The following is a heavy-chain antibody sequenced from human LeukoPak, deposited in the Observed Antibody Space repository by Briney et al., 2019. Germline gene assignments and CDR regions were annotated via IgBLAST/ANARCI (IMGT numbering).Heavy chain of an antibody. Sequence: PSETQSLTCTVSGGSISSYYWSWIRQPPGKGLEWIGYIYYSGSTNYNPSLKSRVTISVDTSKNQFSLKLSSVTAADTAVYYCAQTPGGGYYYGRDYWGQGTLVTVSS. J-gene: IGHJ4*02. D-gene: IGHD3-22*01. CDR3: AQTPGGGYYYGRDY. CDR1: GGSISSYY. V-gene: IGHV4-59*12. CDR2: IYYSGST.